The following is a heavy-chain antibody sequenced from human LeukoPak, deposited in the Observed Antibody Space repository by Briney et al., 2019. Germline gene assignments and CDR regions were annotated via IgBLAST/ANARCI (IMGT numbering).Heavy chain of an antibody. D-gene: IGHD5-12*01. V-gene: IGHV2-5*02. CDR3: AHRPSHSGYDLFDY. CDR2: IYWDDDK. J-gene: IGHJ4*02. Sequence: ESGPTLVKPTQTLTLTCTFSGFSLSTSGVGVGWIRQPPGKALEWLALIYWDDDKRYSPSLKSRLTITKDTSKNPVVLTMTNMDPVDTATYYCAHRPSHSGYDLFDYWGQGTLVTVAS. CDR1: GFSLSTSGVG.